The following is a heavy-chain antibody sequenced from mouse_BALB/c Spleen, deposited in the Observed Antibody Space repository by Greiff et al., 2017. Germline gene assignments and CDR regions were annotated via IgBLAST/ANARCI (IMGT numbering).Heavy chain of an antibody. J-gene: IGHJ1*01. V-gene: IGHV5-17*02. CDR3: ARNYCGSSCWYFDV. CDR1: GFTFSSFG. Sequence: EVKLVESGGGLVQPGGSRKLSCAASGFTFSSFGMHWVRQAPEKGLEWVAYISSGSSTIYYADTVKGRFTISRDNPKNTLFLQMTSLRSEDTAMYYCARNYCGSSCWYFDVWGAGTTVTVSS. D-gene: IGHD1-1*01. CDR2: ISSGSSTI.